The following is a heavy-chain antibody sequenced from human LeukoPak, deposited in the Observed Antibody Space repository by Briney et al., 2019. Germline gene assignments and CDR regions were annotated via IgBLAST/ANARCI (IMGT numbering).Heavy chain of an antibody. V-gene: IGHV3-48*01. J-gene: IGHJ4*02. D-gene: IGHD6-19*01. CDR1: GFSFSSYS. CDR3: AKVEGVAGPGDY. CDR2: IGSSRSTI. Sequence: GGSLRLTCAASGFSFSSYSINWVRQAPGKGLEWVSYIGSSRSTIYYADSVKGRFTISRDNGKNSLYLQMNSLRVEDTAVYYCAKVEGVAGPGDYWGQGTLVTVSS.